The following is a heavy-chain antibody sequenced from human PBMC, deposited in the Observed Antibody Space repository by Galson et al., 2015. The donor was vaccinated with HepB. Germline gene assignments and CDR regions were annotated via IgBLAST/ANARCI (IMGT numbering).Heavy chain of an antibody. Sequence: SLRLSCAASGFTFSSNWMSWVRQAPGKGLEWVANIKQDGGERYYVDSVKGRFTISRDNAQNSLFLQMNSLRAEDTAVYYCARARGVWGLRVRSYYYMDVWGKGTTVTVSS. CDR2: IKQDGGER. V-gene: IGHV3-7*01. D-gene: IGHD3-16*01. CDR1: GFTFSSNW. J-gene: IGHJ6*03. CDR3: ARARGVWGLRVRSYYYMDV.